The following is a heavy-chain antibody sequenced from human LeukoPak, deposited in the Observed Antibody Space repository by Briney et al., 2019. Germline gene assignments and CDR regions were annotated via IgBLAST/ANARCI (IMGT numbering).Heavy chain of an antibody. CDR3: ARVGGSFNAFDI. CDR1: GGSISSYY. J-gene: IGHJ3*02. CDR2: IYYSGST. D-gene: IGHD3-16*01. Sequence: SETLSLTCTVSGGSISSYYWSWIRQPPGKGLEWIGYIYYSGSTNYNPSFKSRVTISVDTSKNQFSLKLSSVTAADTAVYYCARVGGSFNAFDIWGQGTMVTVSS. V-gene: IGHV4-59*01.